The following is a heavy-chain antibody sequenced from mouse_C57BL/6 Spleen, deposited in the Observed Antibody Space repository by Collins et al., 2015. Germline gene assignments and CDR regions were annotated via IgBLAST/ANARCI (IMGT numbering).Heavy chain of an antibody. CDR3: AEGSGFYAMDY. D-gene: IGHD1-3*01. CDR2: IYPGSGNT. J-gene: IGHJ4*01. V-gene: IGHV1-76*01. CDR1: GYTFTDYY. Sequence: QVQLKQSGAELVRPGASVKLSCKASGYTFTDYYINWVKQRPGQGLERIARIYPGSGNTYYNEKFKGKATLTAEKSSSTAYMQLSSLTSEDSAVYFCAEGSGFYAMDYWGQGTSVTVSS.